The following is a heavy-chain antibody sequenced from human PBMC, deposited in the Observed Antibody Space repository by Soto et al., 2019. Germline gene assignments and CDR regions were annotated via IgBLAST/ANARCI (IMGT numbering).Heavy chain of an antibody. Sequence: GESLKISCNGSGYSFTSYWIGWVRQMPGKGLEWMGRIDPSDSYTNYSPSFQGHVTISADKSISTAYLQWSSLKASDTAMYYCARQKHNVDTVDFDYWGQGTLVTVSS. D-gene: IGHD5-18*01. CDR3: ARQKHNVDTVDFDY. CDR1: GYSFTSYW. J-gene: IGHJ4*02. CDR2: IDPSDSYT. V-gene: IGHV5-10-1*01.